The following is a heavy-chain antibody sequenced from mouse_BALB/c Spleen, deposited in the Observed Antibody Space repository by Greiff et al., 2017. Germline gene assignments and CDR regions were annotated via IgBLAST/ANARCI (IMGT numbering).Heavy chain of an antibody. Sequence: VKLMESGAELARPGASVKLSCKASGYTFTSYWMQWVKQRPGQGLEWIGAIYPGDGDTRYTQKFKGKATLTADKSSSTAYMQLSSLASEDSAVYYCARSRGYYGYFDYWGQGTTLTVSS. CDR1: GYTFTSYW. CDR3: ARSRGYYGYFDY. J-gene: IGHJ2*01. CDR2: IYPGDGDT. V-gene: IGHV1-87*01. D-gene: IGHD1-1*01.